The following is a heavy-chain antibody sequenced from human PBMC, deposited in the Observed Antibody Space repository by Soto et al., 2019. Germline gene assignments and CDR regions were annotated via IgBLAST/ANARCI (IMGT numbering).Heavy chain of an antibody. V-gene: IGHV4-59*01. CDR3: ARVTVAGVTYFEY. J-gene: IGHJ4*02. CDR1: GGSISSYY. CDR2: IYYSGST. Sequence: SETLSLTCTVSGGSISSYYWRWIRQPPGNGLEWIGYIYYSGSTNYNPSLKSRVTISVDTSKNQFSLKLSSVTAADTAVYYCARVTVAGVTYFEYWGQGTLVTVSS. D-gene: IGHD6-19*01.